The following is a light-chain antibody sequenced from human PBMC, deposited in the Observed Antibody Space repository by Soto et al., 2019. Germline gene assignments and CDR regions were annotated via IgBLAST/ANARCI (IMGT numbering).Light chain of an antibody. Sequence: QSVLTQPASVSGSPGQSITISCTGTSSDVGGYNYVSWYQQQSGKAPKLMIHEVSNRPSGVSNRFSGSKSGNTVSLTISGLQAEDEADYYCSSYTSSRAYVFGIGTKV. CDR3: SSYTSSRAYV. CDR1: SSDVGGYNY. V-gene: IGLV2-14*01. J-gene: IGLJ1*01. CDR2: EVS.